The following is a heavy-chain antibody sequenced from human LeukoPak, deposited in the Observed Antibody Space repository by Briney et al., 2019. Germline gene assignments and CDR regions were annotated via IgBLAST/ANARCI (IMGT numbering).Heavy chain of an antibody. CDR1: GFTFSSYW. CDR3: ARVAWELLRGDAFDI. Sequence: PGGSLRLSCAASGFTFSSYWMSWVRQAPGKGLEWVANIKQDGSEKYYVDSVKGRFTISRDNAKNSLYLQMNSLRAEDTAVYYCARVAWELLRGDAFDIWGQGTMVTVSS. V-gene: IGHV3-7*01. CDR2: IKQDGSEK. J-gene: IGHJ3*02. D-gene: IGHD1-26*01.